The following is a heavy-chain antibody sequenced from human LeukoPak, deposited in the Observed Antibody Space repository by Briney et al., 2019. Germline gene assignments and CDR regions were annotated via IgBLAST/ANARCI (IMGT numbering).Heavy chain of an antibody. CDR2: ISAYNGNT. J-gene: IGHJ6*04. V-gene: IGHV1-18*04. CDR3: ARVVWFGELFNYYGMDV. CDR1: GYTFTSYG. D-gene: IGHD3-10*01. Sequence: ASVKVSCKASGYTFTSYGISWVRQAPGQGLEWMGWISAYNGNTNYAQKPQGRVTMTTDTSTSTAYMELRSLRSDDTAVYYCARVVWFGELFNYYGMDVWGKGTTVTVSS.